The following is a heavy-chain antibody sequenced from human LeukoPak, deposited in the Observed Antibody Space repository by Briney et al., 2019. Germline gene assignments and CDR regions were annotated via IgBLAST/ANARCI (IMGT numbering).Heavy chain of an antibody. CDR3: ARGLRIQLWLN. V-gene: IGHV4-34*01. D-gene: IGHD5-18*01. CDR2: INHSGST. Sequence: SETLSLTCAVYGGSFSGYYWSWIRHPPGKGLEWIGEINHSGSTNYNPSLTSRVTISVDTSKNQFSLKLSSVTAADTAVYYWARGLRIQLWLNWGQGTLVTVSS. CDR1: GGSFSGYY. J-gene: IGHJ4*02.